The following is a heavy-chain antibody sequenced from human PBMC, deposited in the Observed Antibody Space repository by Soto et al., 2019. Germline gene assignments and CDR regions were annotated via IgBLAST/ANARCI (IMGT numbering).Heavy chain of an antibody. Sequence: QVQLVQSGAEEKKTGASVKVSCKASGYTFTSYAMHWVRQAPGQRLEWMGWINAGNGNTKYSQKVQGRVTITRDTFASTAYMELSSLRSEDTAVYYGASSIVVGTALDYWGQGTLVTVSS. CDR1: GYTFTSYA. V-gene: IGHV1-3*05. D-gene: IGHD2-21*02. J-gene: IGHJ4*02. CDR3: ASSIVVGTALDY. CDR2: INAGNGNT.